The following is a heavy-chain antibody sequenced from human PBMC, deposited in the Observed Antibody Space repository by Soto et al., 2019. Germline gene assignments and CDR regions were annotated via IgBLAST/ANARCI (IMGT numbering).Heavy chain of an antibody. V-gene: IGHV1-58*02. CDR2: IVVGNGNA. CDR3: LTDRPDIAIGWPA. CDR1: GFDFGSFG. J-gene: IGHJ4*03. D-gene: IGHD2-15*01. Sequence: QMQLVQSGPEVKKPGTSVRVSCKASGFDFGSFGMQWVRQAHGQGLEWIGWIVVGNGNANYAPQFRGRVSITRDMSTRTTYIDLDNLRSEDTAVYFCLTDRPDIAIGWPAWGQGTWVTVSS.